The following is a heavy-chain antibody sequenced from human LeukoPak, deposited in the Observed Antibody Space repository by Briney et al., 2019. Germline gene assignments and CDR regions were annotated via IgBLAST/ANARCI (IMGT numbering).Heavy chain of an antibody. J-gene: IGHJ5*02. V-gene: IGHV5-51*01. CDR2: IYPGDSDT. CDR1: GYSFTSYW. CDR3: ARHAAGYCSGGSCHLTYNWFDP. D-gene: IGHD2-15*01. Sequence: GESLKISCKGSGYSFTSYWIGWVRQMPGKGLEWMGIIYPGDSDTRCSPSFQGQVTISADKSISTAYLQWSSLKASDTAMYYCARHAAGYCSGGSCHLTYNWFDPWGQGTLVTVSS.